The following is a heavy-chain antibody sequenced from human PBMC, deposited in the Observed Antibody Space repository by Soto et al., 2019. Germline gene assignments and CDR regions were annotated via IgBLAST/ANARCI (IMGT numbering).Heavy chain of an antibody. J-gene: IGHJ6*02. Sequence: QVQLVQSGAEVKKPGSSVKVSCKASGGTFSSYVIGWVRQAPGQGLEWMGGIISILGTTHYAQRFQGRVTITADESPCTAYMELSSLRSEDTAVYYCATPLAYAMRGWDGLDVWGQGTTVTVSS. CDR1: GGTFSSYV. CDR2: IISILGTT. CDR3: ATPLAYAMRGWDGLDV. D-gene: IGHD2-8*01. V-gene: IGHV1-69*01.